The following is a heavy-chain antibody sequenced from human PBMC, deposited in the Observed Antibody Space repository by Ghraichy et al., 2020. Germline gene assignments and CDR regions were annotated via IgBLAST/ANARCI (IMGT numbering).Heavy chain of an antibody. CDR1: GFSFSTFS. CDR2: ISGNSTYI. D-gene: IGHD5-12*01. J-gene: IGHJ4*02. V-gene: IGHV3-21*06. Sequence: GGSLRLSCDASGFSFSTFSMNWVRQTPGRGLEWVSSISGNSTYIYYADPVKGRFTITRDTAKNSLYLQMSSLRGDDSCVYSCARDEGGATYSGYEYDYWGRGTQVSGSS. CDR3: ARDEGGATYSGYEYDY.